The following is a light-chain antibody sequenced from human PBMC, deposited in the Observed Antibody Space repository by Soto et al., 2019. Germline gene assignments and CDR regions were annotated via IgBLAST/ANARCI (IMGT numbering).Light chain of an antibody. V-gene: IGKV3-20*01. CDR3: QQYGSSPPYT. CDR1: QSVTNKY. J-gene: IGKJ2*01. CDR2: GSS. Sequence: EVVLTQSPGTLSLSPGERATLSCRASQSVTNKYLAWYQQKPGQAPRLLIFGSSDRATGIPDRFSGSGSGTDFPLNISRLEHEDFAVYYCQQYGSSPPYTFGQGTKLEI.